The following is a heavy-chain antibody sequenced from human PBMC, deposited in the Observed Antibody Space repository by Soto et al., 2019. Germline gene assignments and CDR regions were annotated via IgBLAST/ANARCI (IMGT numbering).Heavy chain of an antibody. V-gene: IGHV3-9*01. CDR3: AKLLVQAPQPRYYFYGMDV. CDR2: ISWDGGRI. D-gene: IGHD1-1*01. CDR1: GFNFDKYA. J-gene: IGHJ6*02. Sequence: GGSLRLSCAASGFNFDKYAVHWVRQNPGKGMEWVSGISWDGGRIGYADSVKGRFTISRDNAKKSLFLQMNSLRPEDTALYYCAKLLVQAPQPRYYFYGMDVWGQGTTVTFSS.